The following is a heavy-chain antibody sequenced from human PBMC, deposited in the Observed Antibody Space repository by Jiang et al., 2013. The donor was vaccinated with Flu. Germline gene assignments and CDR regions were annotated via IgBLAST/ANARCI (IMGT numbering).Heavy chain of an antibody. CDR2: INHSGST. D-gene: IGHD3-16*02. Sequence: LLKPSETLSLTCAVYGGSFSGYYWSWIRQPPGKGLEWIGEINHSGSTNYNPSLKSRVTISVDTSKNQFSLKLSSVTAADTAVYYCARADYVWGSYLYYYYGMDVWGKGTTVTVSS. CDR3: ARADYVWGSYLYYYYGMDV. J-gene: IGHJ6*04. V-gene: IGHV4-34*01. CDR1: GGSFSGYY.